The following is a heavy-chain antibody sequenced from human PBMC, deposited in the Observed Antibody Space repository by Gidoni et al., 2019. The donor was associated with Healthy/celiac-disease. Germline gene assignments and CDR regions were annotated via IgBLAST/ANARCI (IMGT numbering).Heavy chain of an antibody. CDR3: AREVTSSGWYGVSHWFDP. Sequence: QVQLQESGPGLVKPSETLSLTCTVSGGSISSYYWSWIRQPPGKGLEWIGYIYYSGSTNYNPSLKSRVTISVDTSKNQFSLKLSSVTAADTAVYYCAREVTSSGWYGVSHWFDPWGQGTLVTVSS. V-gene: IGHV4-59*01. CDR2: IYYSGST. D-gene: IGHD6-19*01. CDR1: GGSISSYY. J-gene: IGHJ5*02.